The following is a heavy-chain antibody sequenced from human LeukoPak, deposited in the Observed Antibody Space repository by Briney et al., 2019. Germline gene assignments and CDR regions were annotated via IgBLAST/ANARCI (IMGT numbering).Heavy chain of an antibody. CDR2: IWYDGSNK. Sequence: GGSLRLSCEASGFTFSSYGIHWVRQAPGKGLEWVAVIWYDGSNKYYADSVKGRFTISRDNSKNTLYLQMNSLRAEDTTVYYCARLGNSWFYFDYWGQGTLVTVSS. V-gene: IGHV3-33*01. J-gene: IGHJ4*02. D-gene: IGHD6-13*01. CDR3: ARLGNSWFYFDY. CDR1: GFTFSSYG.